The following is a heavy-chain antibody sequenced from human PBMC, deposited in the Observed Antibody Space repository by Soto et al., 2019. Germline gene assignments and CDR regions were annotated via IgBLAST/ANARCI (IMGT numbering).Heavy chain of an antibody. CDR1: GGSIISGY. D-gene: IGHD2-15*01. Sequence: LSETLSLTCTVSGGSIISGYWSWIRQPPGKGLEWIGCISYSGNTNYNPSLKSRVTMSVDTPKNQFSLRLSSVTTADTAVYYCAGLRGYAGSPIDYWGQGTLATVSS. CDR2: ISYSGNT. V-gene: IGHV4-59*01. CDR3: AGLRGYAGSPIDY. J-gene: IGHJ4*02.